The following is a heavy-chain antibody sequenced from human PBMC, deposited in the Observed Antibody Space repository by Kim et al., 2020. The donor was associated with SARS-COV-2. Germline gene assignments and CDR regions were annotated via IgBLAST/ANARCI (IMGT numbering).Heavy chain of an antibody. CDR2: IYYSGSS. D-gene: IGHD6-13*01. J-gene: IGHJ4*03. V-gene: IGHV4-31*03. CDR1: GVSISSGGYY. CDR3: ARGASSSWCVGYFDY. Sequence: SETLSLTCTVSGVSISSGGYYWSWIRQHPGKGLEWIGYIYYSGSSYYHPSLKSRVTISVDTSKNHFFLKLISVTAATTAVYYCARGASSSWCVGYFDYW.